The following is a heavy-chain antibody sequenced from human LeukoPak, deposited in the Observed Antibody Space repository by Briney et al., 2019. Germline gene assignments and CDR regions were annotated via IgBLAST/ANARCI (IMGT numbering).Heavy chain of an antibody. D-gene: IGHD2-15*01. CDR3: ATSYLGGYCSGGSCYSDFDY. Sequence: ASVKVSCKASGYTFSSYAMNWVRQAPGQGLEWMGWINTSTGNPTYAQGFTGRFVFSLDTSVSTTYLHIGSLKAEDTAVYYCATSYLGGYCSGGSCYSDFDYWGQGTLVTVSP. V-gene: IGHV7-4-1*01. J-gene: IGHJ4*02. CDR1: GYTFSSYA. CDR2: INTSTGNP.